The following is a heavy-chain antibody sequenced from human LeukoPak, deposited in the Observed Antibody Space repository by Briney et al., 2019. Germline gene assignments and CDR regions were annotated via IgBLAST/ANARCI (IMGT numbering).Heavy chain of an antibody. J-gene: IGHJ4*02. CDR1: GFIFNNYG. CDR3: AKGSSGYFFDL. V-gene: IGHV3-23*01. CDR2: ISNDGGGT. D-gene: IGHD3-22*01. Sequence: GGSLRLSCAASGFIFNNYGLVWVRQAPGKGLEWVSAISNDGGGTTYADFVKDRSSVSRDNSKNTLFLQMNSLRAEDTALYYCAKGSSGYFFDLWGQGTLVTVSS.